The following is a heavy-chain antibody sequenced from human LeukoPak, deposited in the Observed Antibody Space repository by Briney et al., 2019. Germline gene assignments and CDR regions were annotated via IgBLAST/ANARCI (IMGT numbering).Heavy chain of an antibody. CDR1: GGSISSSSYY. V-gene: IGHV4-39*01. CDR3: ARRTRVATRPWDY. Sequence: SETLSLTCTVSGGSISSSSYYWGWIRQPPGKGLEWIGTIFYTGSTYYNPSLKSPVIISVDTSKNQFSLKLSSMTAADTAVYYCARRTRVATRPWDYWGQGTLVTVSS. J-gene: IGHJ4*02. D-gene: IGHD6-6*01. CDR2: IFYTGST.